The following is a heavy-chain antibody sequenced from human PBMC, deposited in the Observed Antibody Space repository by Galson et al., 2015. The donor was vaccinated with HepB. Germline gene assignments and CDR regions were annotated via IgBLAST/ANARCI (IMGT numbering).Heavy chain of an antibody. J-gene: IGHJ4*02. CDR1: GYTFTSYG. V-gene: IGHV1-18*04. CDR3: ARVRVLHDSSGYREGFDY. Sequence: SVKVSCKASGYTFTSYGISWVRQAPGQGLEWMGWISAYNGNTNYAQKLQGRVTMTTDTSTSTAYMELRSLRSDDTAVYYCARVRVLHDSSGYREGFDYWGQGTLVTVSS. D-gene: IGHD3-22*01. CDR2: ISAYNGNT.